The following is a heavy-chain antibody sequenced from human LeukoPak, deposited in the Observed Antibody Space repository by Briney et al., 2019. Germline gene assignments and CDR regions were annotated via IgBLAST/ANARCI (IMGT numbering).Heavy chain of an antibody. CDR2: ISGSGGST. Sequence: GGSLRLSCAASGFTFSSYAMSWVRQAPGKGLEWVSAISGSGGSTYYADSVKGRFTTSRDNSKNTLYLQMNSLRAEDTAVYYCATSLEWLLSFDYWGQGTLVTVSS. V-gene: IGHV3-23*01. D-gene: IGHD3-3*01. J-gene: IGHJ4*02. CDR1: GFTFSSYA. CDR3: ATSLEWLLSFDY.